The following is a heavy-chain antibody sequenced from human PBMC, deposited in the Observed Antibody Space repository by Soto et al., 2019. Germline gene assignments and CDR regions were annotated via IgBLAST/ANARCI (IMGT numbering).Heavy chain of an antibody. J-gene: IGHJ6*02. Sequence: ASVKVSCKASGYTLTSHVISWVRQAPGQGLERMGWISAYNGNTNYAQKLQGRVTMTTDTSTSTAYMELRSLRSDDTAVYYCARDPKTCVDVWGQGTTVNVSS. CDR2: ISAYNGNT. CDR1: GYTLTSHV. CDR3: ARDPKTCVDV. V-gene: IGHV1-18*04.